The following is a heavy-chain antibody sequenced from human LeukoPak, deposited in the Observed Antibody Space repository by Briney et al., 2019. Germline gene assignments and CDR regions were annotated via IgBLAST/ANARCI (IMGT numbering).Heavy chain of an antibody. CDR3: ARGQWELRGYFDY. CDR1: GGSISSYY. CDR2: IYYSGST. D-gene: IGHD1-26*01. Sequence: SETLSLICTVSGGSISSYYWIWIRQPPGKGLEWIVYIYYSGSTNYNPSLKSRVTISVDTAKNQFSLKLSSVTAADTAVYYCARGQWELRGYFDYWGQGTLVTVSS. J-gene: IGHJ4*02. V-gene: IGHV4-59*01.